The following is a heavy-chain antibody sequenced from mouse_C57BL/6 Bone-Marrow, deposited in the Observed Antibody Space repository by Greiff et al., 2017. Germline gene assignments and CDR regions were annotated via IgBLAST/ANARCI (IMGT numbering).Heavy chain of an antibody. CDR3: ARESPYYFDY. CDR2: IYPGSGST. D-gene: IGHD1-3*01. V-gene: IGHV1-55*01. J-gene: IGHJ2*01. Sequence: QVQLKQSGAELVKPGASVKMSCKASGYTFPSYWITWVKQRPGQGLEWIGDIYPGSGSTNYNEKFKSKATLTVDTSSSTAYMQLSSLTSEDSAVYYCARESPYYFDYWGQGTTLTVSS. CDR1: GYTFPSYW.